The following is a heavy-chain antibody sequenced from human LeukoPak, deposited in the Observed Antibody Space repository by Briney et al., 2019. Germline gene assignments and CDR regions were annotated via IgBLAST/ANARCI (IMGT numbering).Heavy chain of an antibody. CDR3: ARALDGSGSRSFDY. CDR1: GFTFSSYW. V-gene: IGHV3-74*01. Sequence: PEGSLRLSCAASGFTFSSYWMHWVRQAPGKGLVWVSRIYSDGSSTNYADSVKGRFTISRDNSKNTLYLQMNSLRAEDTAVYYCARALDGSGSRSFDYWGQGTLVTVSS. D-gene: IGHD3-10*01. CDR2: IYSDGSST. J-gene: IGHJ4*02.